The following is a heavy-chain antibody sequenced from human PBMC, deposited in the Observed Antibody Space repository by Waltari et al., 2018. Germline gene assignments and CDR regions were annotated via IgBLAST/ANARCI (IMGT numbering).Heavy chain of an antibody. CDR1: GFTFSSYG. CDR2: IRYDGSNK. V-gene: IGHV3-30*02. CDR3: AKDLTIFGVVITFFDS. Sequence: QVQLVESGGGVVQPGGSLRLSCAASGFTFSSYGMPWVRQAPGKGLEWVALIRYDGSNKYYADAVKGRFTITRDNSKNTLYLQMNSLRAEDTAVYYCAKDLTIFGVVITFFDSWGQGTLVTVSS. J-gene: IGHJ4*02. D-gene: IGHD3-3*01.